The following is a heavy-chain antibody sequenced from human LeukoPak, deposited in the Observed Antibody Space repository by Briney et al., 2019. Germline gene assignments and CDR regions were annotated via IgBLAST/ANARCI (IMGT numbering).Heavy chain of an antibody. V-gene: IGHV4-4*02. CDR1: GGSISSSNW. CDR3: ANLAISEPFDY. CDR2: IYHSGST. Sequence: KASETLSLTCAVSGGSISSSNWWSWVRQPPGKGLEWIGEIYHSGSTHYNPSLKSRVTISVDKSKNHFSLKLSSVTAADTAVYYCANLAISEPFDYWGQGTLVTVSS. D-gene: IGHD1-26*01. J-gene: IGHJ4*02.